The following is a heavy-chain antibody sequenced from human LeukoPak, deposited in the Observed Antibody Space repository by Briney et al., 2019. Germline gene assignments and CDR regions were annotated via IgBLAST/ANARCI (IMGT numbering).Heavy chain of an antibody. V-gene: IGHV1-18*01. CDR2: ISAYNGNT. D-gene: IGHD3-9*01. J-gene: IGHJ4*02. Sequence: ASVKVSCKASGYTFTNYAFTWVRQAPGQGLEWMGWISAYNGNTNYAQKLQGRVTMTTDTSTSTAYMELRSLGSDETAVYYCARVDLLTGYYFFDYWGQGTLVTVSS. CDR1: GYTFTNYA. CDR3: ARVDLLTGYYFFDY.